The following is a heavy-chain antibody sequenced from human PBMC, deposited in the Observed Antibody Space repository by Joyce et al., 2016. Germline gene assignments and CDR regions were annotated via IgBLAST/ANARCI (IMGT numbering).Heavy chain of an antibody. Sequence: QVRLQESGPGLVKPSQTLSLTCTVSGGPISSGDYYWSWIRQSPGKGLEWIGYIHYSGSTSYNPSLKSRLTISVDTSKNQFSLKLSSVTAADTAVYYCASDLLTGYSHFDYWGQGTLVIVSS. J-gene: IGHJ4*02. CDR3: ASDLLTGYSHFDY. CDR1: GGPISSGDYY. V-gene: IGHV4-30-4*01. D-gene: IGHD3-9*01. CDR2: IHYSGST.